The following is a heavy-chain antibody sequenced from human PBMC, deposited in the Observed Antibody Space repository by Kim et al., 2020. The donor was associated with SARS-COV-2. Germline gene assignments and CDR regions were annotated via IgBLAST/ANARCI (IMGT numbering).Heavy chain of an antibody. V-gene: IGHV4-59*01. CDR3: ASLVEGKYYYYGMDV. D-gene: IGHD2-21*01. Sequence: PPLKSRVTISVDTSKNQFSLKLSSVTAADTAVYYCASLVEGKYYYYGMDVWGQGTTVTVSS. J-gene: IGHJ6*02.